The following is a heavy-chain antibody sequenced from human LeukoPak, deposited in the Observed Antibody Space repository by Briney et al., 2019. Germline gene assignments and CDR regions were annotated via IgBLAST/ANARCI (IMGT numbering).Heavy chain of an antibody. CDR3: ARVGLRYSRSTPGGYFDY. CDR1: GGSISSYY. J-gene: IGHJ4*02. CDR2: IYYSGST. D-gene: IGHD6-6*01. V-gene: IGHV4-59*01. Sequence: SETLSLTCTVSGGSISSYYWSWIRQPPGKGLEWIGYIYYSGSTNYNPSLKSRVTISVDTSKNQFSLKLSSVTAADTAVYYCARVGLRYSRSTPGGYFDYWGQGTLVTVSS.